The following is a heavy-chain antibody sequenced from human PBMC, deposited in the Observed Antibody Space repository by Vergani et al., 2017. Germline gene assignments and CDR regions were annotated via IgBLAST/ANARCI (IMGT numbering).Heavy chain of an antibody. J-gene: IGHJ4*02. V-gene: IGHV4-39*07. CDR2: IYYSGST. CDR3: ARTSIAVAGFFDY. CDR1: GGSISSSSYY. D-gene: IGHD6-19*01. Sequence: QLQLQESGPGLVKPSETLSLTCTVSGGSISSSSYYWGWIRQPPGKGLEWIGSIYYSGSTYYNPSLKSRVTISVDTSKNQFSLKLSSVTAADTAVYYCARTSIAVAGFFDYWGQGTLVTVSS.